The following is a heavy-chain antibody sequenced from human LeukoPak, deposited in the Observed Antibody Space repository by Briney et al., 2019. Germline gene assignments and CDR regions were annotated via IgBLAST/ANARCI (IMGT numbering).Heavy chain of an antibody. D-gene: IGHD2-2*01. CDR2: ISWNSGSI. CDR3: ARVQGVVPAAMPVVFSYGMDV. Sequence: PGRSLRLSCAASGFTFDDYAMHWVRQAPGKGLEWVSGISWNSGSIGYADSVKGRFTISRDNAKNSLYLQMNSLRAEDTAVYYCARVQGVVPAAMPVVFSYGMDVWGQGTTVTVSS. CDR1: GFTFDDYA. J-gene: IGHJ6*02. V-gene: IGHV3-9*01.